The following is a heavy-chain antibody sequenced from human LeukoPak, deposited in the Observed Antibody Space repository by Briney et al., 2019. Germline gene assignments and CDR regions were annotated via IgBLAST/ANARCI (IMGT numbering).Heavy chain of an antibody. CDR2: IYSGGDT. CDR3: AKDQWELTYFDY. Sequence: GGSLRLSCTASGFTVSSNYMNWVRQAPGRGLEWVSVIYSGGDTNYADSVKGRFTISRDNSKNTLYLQMNSLRAEDTAVYYCAKDQWELTYFDYWGQGTLVTVSS. CDR1: GFTVSSNY. V-gene: IGHV3-53*01. J-gene: IGHJ4*02. D-gene: IGHD1-26*01.